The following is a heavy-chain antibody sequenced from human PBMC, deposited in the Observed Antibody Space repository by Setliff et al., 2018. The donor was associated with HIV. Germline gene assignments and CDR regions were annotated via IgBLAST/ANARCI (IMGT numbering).Heavy chain of an antibody. CDR3: ARGVNYYDSSGYAPDAFDI. CDR1: GGTFSSYA. V-gene: IGHV1-69*10. D-gene: IGHD3-22*01. Sequence: SVKVSCKASGGTFSSYAISWVRQAPGQGLEWMGGIIPILGIANYAQKFQGRVTITTDESTSTAYMELSSLRSEVTAVYYCARGVNYYDSSGYAPDAFDIWGQGTMVTVSS. CDR2: IIPILGIA. J-gene: IGHJ3*02.